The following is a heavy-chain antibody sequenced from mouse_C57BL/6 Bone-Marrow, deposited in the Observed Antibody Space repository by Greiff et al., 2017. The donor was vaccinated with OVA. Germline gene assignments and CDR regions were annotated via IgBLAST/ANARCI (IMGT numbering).Heavy chain of an antibody. J-gene: IGHJ4*01. D-gene: IGHD2-1*01. CDR3: ASYGNYDAMDY. V-gene: IGHV2-2*01. CDR1: GFSLTSYG. Sequence: VQRVESGPGLVQPSQSLSITCTVSGFSLTSYGVHWVRQSPGKGLEWLGVIWSGGSTDYNAAFISRLSISKDNSKSQVFFKMNSLQADDTAIYYCASYGNYDAMDYWGQGTSVTVSS. CDR2: IWSGGST.